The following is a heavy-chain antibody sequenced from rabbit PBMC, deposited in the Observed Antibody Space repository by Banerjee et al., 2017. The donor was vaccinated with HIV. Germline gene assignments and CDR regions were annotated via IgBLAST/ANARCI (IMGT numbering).Heavy chain of an antibody. V-gene: IGHV1S45*01. CDR1: AFSFSNKYV. D-gene: IGHD4-1*01. CDR3: ARYSSGWNYFNL. J-gene: IGHJ4*01. Sequence: QEQLEESGGDLVKPEGSLTLTCTASAFSFSNKYVMCWVRQAPGKGLEWVACIYAGSGGSTYYASWAKGRFTISRTSSTTVTLQMTSLTAADTATYFCARYSSGWNYFNLWGPGTLVTV. CDR2: IYAGSGGST.